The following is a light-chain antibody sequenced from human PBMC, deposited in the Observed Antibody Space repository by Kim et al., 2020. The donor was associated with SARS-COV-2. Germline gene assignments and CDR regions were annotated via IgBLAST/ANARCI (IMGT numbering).Light chain of an antibody. J-gene: IGKJ1*01. CDR3: QQYITTFPT. Sequence: DIVMTQSPDSLAVSLGERATINCKSSRSILYSSNNRNYLAWYQQKPGQPPKLLIYWASTRESGVPDRFSGSGSGTDFTLTISSLQAEDVAVYYFQQYITTFPTFGQGTKVDIK. CDR2: WAS. V-gene: IGKV4-1*01. CDR1: RSILYSSNNRNY.